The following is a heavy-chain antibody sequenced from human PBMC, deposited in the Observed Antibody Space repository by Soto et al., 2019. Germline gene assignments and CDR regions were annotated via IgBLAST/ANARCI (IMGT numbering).Heavy chain of an antibody. CDR3: AKDRGNSNPSEFDY. Sequence: NPGGSLRLSCAASGFTFSTYSMNWVRQAPGKGLEWVSSISSSSSFIYYADSVKGRFTISRDNAKNSLFLQMNSLRAEDTAVYYCAKDRGNSNPSEFDYWGQGTLVTVSS. V-gene: IGHV3-21*01. CDR1: GFTFSTYS. J-gene: IGHJ4*02. CDR2: ISSSSSFI. D-gene: IGHD4-4*01.